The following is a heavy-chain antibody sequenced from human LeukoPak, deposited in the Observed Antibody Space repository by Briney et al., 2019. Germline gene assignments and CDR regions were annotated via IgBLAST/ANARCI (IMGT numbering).Heavy chain of an antibody. CDR2: ISAKNGNT. J-gene: IGHJ4*02. D-gene: IGHD1-26*01. Sequence: ASVKVSCKASGYTFTSYGISWVRQAPVQGLEWMGWISAKNGNTNYAQNFQGRVSMTTDTSTNTAYMDLRSLRSDDTAVYYCARDNVGDYDYWGQGTLVTVSS. CDR1: GYTFTSYG. V-gene: IGHV1-18*01. CDR3: ARDNVGDYDY.